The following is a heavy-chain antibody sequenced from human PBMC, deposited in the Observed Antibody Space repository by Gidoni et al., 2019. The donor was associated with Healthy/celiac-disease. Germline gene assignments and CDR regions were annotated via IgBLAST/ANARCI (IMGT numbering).Heavy chain of an antibody. D-gene: IGHD1-26*01. V-gene: IGHV4-39*01. CDR2: IYYSGST. CDR1: GRSISRSSYY. J-gene: IGHJ4*02. Sequence: QLQLQESCPGLVKPSETLSLTCPVSGRSISRSSYYWGWIRQPPGKGLEWIGSIYYSGSTYYNPSLKSRVTISVDTSKNQFSLKLSSVTAADTAVYYCVKWELLSPFDYWGQGTLVTVSS. CDR3: VKWELLSPFDY.